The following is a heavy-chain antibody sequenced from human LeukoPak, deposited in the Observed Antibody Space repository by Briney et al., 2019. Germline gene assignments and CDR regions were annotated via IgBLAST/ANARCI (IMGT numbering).Heavy chain of an antibody. CDR1: GYTFTSYG. CDR2: ISAYNGNT. J-gene: IGHJ6*02. D-gene: IGHD6-19*01. Sequence: ASVKVSCKASGYTFTSYGISWVRQAPGQGLEWMGWISAYNGNTNYAQKLQGRVTMTTDTSTSTAYMELRSLRSDDTAVYYCARVGSDWYGYYYYGMDVWGQGTTVTVSS. V-gene: IGHV1-18*01. CDR3: ARVGSDWYGYYYYGMDV.